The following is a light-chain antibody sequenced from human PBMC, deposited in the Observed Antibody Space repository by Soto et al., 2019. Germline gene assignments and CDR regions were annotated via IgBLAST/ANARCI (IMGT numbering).Light chain of an antibody. CDR2: ANS. CDR1: NSNLGNNF. Sequence: QSVLTQPPSASGTPGQRVTISCSGSNSNLGNNFVYWYQQLPGTAPKLLIYANSNRPSGVPDRFSGSKSGISASLAITGLQADDEADYYCQSYESSSLSGFVFGSGTKVTVL. CDR3: QSYESSSLSGFV. J-gene: IGLJ1*01. V-gene: IGLV1-40*01.